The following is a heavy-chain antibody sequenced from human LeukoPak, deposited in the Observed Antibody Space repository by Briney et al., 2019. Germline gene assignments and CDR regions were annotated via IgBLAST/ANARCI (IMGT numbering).Heavy chain of an antibody. V-gene: IGHV4-30-4*08. CDR3: PREIFGVARKDAFDI. CDR2: IYYSGST. J-gene: IGHJ3*02. D-gene: IGHD3-3*01. CDR1: GGSISSGDYY. Sequence: PSETLSLTCTVSGGSISSGDYYWSWIRQPPGKGLEWIGYIYYSGSTYYNPSLKSRVTISVDTSKNQFSLKLSSVTAADTAVYYCPREIFGVARKDAFDIWGQGTMVTVSS.